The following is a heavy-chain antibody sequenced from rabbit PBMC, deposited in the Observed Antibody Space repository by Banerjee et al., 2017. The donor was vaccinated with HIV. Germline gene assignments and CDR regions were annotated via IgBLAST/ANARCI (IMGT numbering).Heavy chain of an antibody. J-gene: IGHJ4*01. V-gene: IGHV1S43*01. D-gene: IGHD8-1*01. Sequence: QEQLEESGGDLVKPEGSLTLTCTASGFTLSSYYYMCWVRQAPGKGLELIACIYTSSGSTWYASWVNGRFTISRSTSLNTVTLQMTSLTAADTATYFCARIISIPYYFNLWGPGTLVTVS. CDR1: GFTLSSYYY. CDR2: IYTSSGST. CDR3: ARIISIPYYFNL.